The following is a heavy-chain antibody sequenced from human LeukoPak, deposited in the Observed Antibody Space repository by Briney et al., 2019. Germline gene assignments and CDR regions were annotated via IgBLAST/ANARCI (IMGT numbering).Heavy chain of an antibody. CDR3: TRKTPGRTPFDY. CDR1: GFTFSSYA. D-gene: IGHD2-15*01. Sequence: PGGSLRLSCLASGFTFSSYAMDWVRQAPGQGLQWVSAVGTSADTYHADSVRGRFTISRDNSKNTLYLQMDSLRAEDTAIYYCTRKTPGRTPFDYWGQGILVTVSS. CDR2: VGTSADT. V-gene: IGHV3-23*01. J-gene: IGHJ4*02.